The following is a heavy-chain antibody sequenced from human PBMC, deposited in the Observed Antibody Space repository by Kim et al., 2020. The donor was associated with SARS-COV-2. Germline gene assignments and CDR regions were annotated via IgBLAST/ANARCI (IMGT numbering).Heavy chain of an antibody. CDR1: GFTFSSYA. J-gene: IGHJ4*02. CDR2: ISGSGGST. D-gene: IGHD4-17*01. CDR3: AKDLVEFLYGPRDRGGFDY. Sequence: GGSLRLSCAASGFTFSSYAMSWVRQAPGKGLEWVSAISGSGGSTYYADSVKGRFTISRDNSKNTLYLQMNSLRAEDTAVYYCAKDLVEFLYGPRDRGGFDYWGQGTLVTVSS. V-gene: IGHV3-23*01.